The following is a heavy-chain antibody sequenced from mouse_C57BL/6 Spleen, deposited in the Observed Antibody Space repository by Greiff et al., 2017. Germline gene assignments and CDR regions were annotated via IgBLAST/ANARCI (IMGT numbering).Heavy chain of an antibody. CDR2: SRNKANDYTT. Sequence: EVKLMESGGGLVQSGRSLRLSCATSGFTFSDFYMEWVRQAPGKGLEWIAASRNKANDYTTEYSASVKGRFIVSRDTSQSILYLQMNALSAEDTAIYYCARGYDYGYFDVWGTGTTVTVSS. D-gene: IGHD2-3*01. V-gene: IGHV7-1*01. J-gene: IGHJ1*03. CDR1: GFTFSDFY. CDR3: ARGYDYGYFDV.